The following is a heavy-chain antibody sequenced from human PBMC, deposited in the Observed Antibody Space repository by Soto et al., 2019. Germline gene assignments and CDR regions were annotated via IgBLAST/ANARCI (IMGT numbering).Heavy chain of an antibody. D-gene: IGHD2-15*01. CDR3: ARAYSDAFDI. V-gene: IGHV3-11*01. Sequence: QVQLVESGGGLVKPGGSLRLSCAASGFTFRDYSMTWIRQATGKGLEWVAYISSSGTGIYYADSVKGRLTISRDNTKTSLYLQMSSLRAEDTAVYYCARAYSDAFDIWGQGTMVTVSS. CDR1: GFTFRDYS. CDR2: ISSSGTGI. J-gene: IGHJ3*02.